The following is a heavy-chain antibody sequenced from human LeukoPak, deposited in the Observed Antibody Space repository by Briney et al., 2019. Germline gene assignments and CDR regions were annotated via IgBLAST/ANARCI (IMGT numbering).Heavy chain of an antibody. CDR1: GYTFTSYD. CDR2: MNPNSGNT. J-gene: IGHJ4*02. V-gene: IGHV1-8*01. D-gene: IGHD3-3*01. CDR3: ARTRPTEYYDFWSGYHSGSIDY. Sequence: ASVTVSCKASGYTFTSYDINWVRQAAGQGREWMGWMNPNSGNTGYAQKFQGRVTMTRNTSISTAYMELSSLRSEDTAVYYCARTRPTEYYDFWSGYHSGSIDYWGQGTLVTVSS.